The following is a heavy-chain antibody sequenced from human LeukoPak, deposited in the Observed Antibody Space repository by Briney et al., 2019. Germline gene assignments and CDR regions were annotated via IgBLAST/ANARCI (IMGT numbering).Heavy chain of an antibody. D-gene: IGHD5-18*01. CDR2: VSGSGGST. Sequence: GGSLRLSCAASGFTFSSYAMSWVRQAPGKGLEWVSSVSGSGGSTHHADSVKGRFTISRDNSKNTLYLQMNSLRAEDTAVYYCARDETALDSWGQGTLVTVSS. J-gene: IGHJ4*02. V-gene: IGHV3-23*01. CDR3: ARDETALDS. CDR1: GFTFSSYA.